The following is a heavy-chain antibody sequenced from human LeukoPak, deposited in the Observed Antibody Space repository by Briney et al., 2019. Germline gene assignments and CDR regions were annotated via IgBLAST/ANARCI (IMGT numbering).Heavy chain of an antibody. Sequence: ASVKVSCKASGYTFTSYAMHWVRQAPGQRLEWMGWINAGNGNTKYSQKFQGRVTITRDTSASTAYMELSSLRSEDTAVYYCARDLGSTSCYDVWGQGTLVTASS. D-gene: IGHD2-2*01. CDR3: ARDLGSTSCYDV. J-gene: IGHJ4*02. CDR1: GYTFTSYA. V-gene: IGHV1-3*01. CDR2: INAGNGNT.